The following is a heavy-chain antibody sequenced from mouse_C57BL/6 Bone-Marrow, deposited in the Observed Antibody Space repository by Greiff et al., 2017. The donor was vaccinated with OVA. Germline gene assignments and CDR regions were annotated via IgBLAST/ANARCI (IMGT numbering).Heavy chain of an antibody. CDR2: ISYDGSN. CDR1: GYSITSGYY. CDR3: ARVRLRDYAMDY. V-gene: IGHV3-6*01. J-gene: IGHJ4*01. D-gene: IGHD2-4*01. Sequence: EVQLVESGPGLVKPSQSLSLTCSVTGYSITSGYYWNWIRQFPGNKLEWMGYISYDGSNNYNPSLKNRISITRDTSKNQFFLKLNSVTTEDTATYYCARVRLRDYAMDYWGQGTSVTVSS.